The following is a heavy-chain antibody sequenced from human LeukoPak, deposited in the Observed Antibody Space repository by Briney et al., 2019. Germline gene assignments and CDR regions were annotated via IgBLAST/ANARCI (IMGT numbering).Heavy chain of an antibody. J-gene: IGHJ4*02. D-gene: IGHD1-26*01. Sequence: GGSLRLSCAASGFTFSTYAMSWVRQVPGKGLEWGSTITGSGGSTYYADSVKGRFTISRDNSKNTLYLQMSSLRAEDTAVYYCAKGSRIVGSTTSDYWGQGTLVTVSS. V-gene: IGHV3-23*01. CDR2: ITGSGGST. CDR1: GFTFSTYA. CDR3: AKGSRIVGSTTSDY.